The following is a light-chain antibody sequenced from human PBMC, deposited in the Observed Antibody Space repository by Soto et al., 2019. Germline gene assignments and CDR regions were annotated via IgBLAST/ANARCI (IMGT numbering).Light chain of an antibody. CDR3: CSYAGSRTHVV. CDR2: EGT. V-gene: IGLV2-23*01. Sequence: QSVLTQPASVSGSPGQSITISCTGTSSDVGSYNLVSWYQQHPGKAPKLMIYEGTKRPSGVSNRFSGSKSGNTASLTISGLQAEDEADYYCCSYAGSRTHVVFGGGTKPTVL. J-gene: IGLJ2*01. CDR1: SSDVGSYNL.